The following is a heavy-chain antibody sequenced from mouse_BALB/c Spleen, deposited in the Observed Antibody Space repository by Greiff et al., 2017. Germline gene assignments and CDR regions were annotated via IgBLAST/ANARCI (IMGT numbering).Heavy chain of an antibody. J-gene: IGHJ3*01. V-gene: IGHV6-6*02. D-gene: IGHD2-2*01. CDR2: IRLKSDNYAT. CDR3: SFYYGYSWFAY. CDR1: GFTFSSYW. Sequence: EVKLVESGGGLVQPGGSMKLSCVASGFTFSSYWMSWVRQSPEKGLEWVAEIRLKSDNYATHYAESVKGKFTISRDDSKSRLYLQMNSLRAEDTGIYYCSFYYGYSWFAYWGQGTLVTVSA.